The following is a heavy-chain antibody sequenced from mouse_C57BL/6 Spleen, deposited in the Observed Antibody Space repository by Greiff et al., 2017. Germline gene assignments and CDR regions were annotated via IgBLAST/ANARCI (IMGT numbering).Heavy chain of an antibody. V-gene: IGHV1-26*01. CDR1: GYTFTDYY. CDR3: TNGEYDYPYYFDD. D-gene: IGHD2-4*01. J-gene: IGHJ2*01. Sequence: EVQLQQSGPELVKPGASVKISCKASGYTFTDYYMNWVKQSHGKSLEWIGDINPNNGGTSYNQKFKGKATLTVDKSSSTAYMELRSLTSEDSAVYYCTNGEYDYPYYFDDWGQGTTLTGSS. CDR2: INPNNGGT.